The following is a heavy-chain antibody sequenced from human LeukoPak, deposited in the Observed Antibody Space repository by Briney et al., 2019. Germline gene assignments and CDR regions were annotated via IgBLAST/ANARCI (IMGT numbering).Heavy chain of an antibody. D-gene: IGHD3-3*01. CDR3: AREGLTIFGVAMY. Sequence: ASVKVSCKASGYTFTSYGISWVRQAPGQGLEWMGWISAYNGNTNYAQKLQGRVTVTTDTSTSTAYMELRSLRAEDTAVYYCAREGLTIFGVAMYWGQGTLVTVSS. V-gene: IGHV1-18*01. J-gene: IGHJ4*02. CDR1: GYTFTSYG. CDR2: ISAYNGNT.